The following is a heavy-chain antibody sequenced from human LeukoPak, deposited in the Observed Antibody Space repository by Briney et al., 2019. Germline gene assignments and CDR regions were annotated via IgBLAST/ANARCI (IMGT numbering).Heavy chain of an antibody. V-gene: IGHV5-51*01. CDR3: ARRGYDFRSGQYNWFDP. Sequence: GESLKISCKGSGYSFTSYWIGWVRQMPGKGLEWMGIIYPGDSDTRYSPSFQGQVTISADKSISTAYLQWSSLKASDTAMYYCARRGYDFRSGQYNWFDPWGQGTLVTVSS. J-gene: IGHJ5*02. CDR2: IYPGDSDT. D-gene: IGHD3-3*01. CDR1: GYSFTSYW.